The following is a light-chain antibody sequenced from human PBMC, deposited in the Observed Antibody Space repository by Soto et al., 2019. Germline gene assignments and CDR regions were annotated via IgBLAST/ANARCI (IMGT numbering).Light chain of an antibody. Sequence: EIVLTQSPGTLSLSPGERATLSCRANQSVSNSYLAWYQQKPGQAPRLLIYGASSRATGIPDRFSGSGSGTDFTLTISRLEPEDFAVYYCQQYGNSRWTFGQGTKVEI. J-gene: IGKJ1*01. CDR3: QQYGNSRWT. CDR2: GAS. V-gene: IGKV3-20*01. CDR1: QSVSNSY.